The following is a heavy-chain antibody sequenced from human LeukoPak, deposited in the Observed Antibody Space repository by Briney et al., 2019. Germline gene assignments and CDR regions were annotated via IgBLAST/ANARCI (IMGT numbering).Heavy chain of an antibody. CDR2: IIPIFGTA. D-gene: IGHD3-10*01. J-gene: IGHJ5*02. V-gene: IGHV1-69*01. CDR3: ARDARYYYGSGSCGRNWFDP. Sequence: GSSVKVSCKASGGTFSSYAISWVRQAPGQGLEWMGGIIPIFGTANYAQKFQGRVTITADESTSTAYMELSSLRSEDTAVYYCARDARYYYGSGSCGRNWFDPWGQGTLVTVSS. CDR1: GGTFSSYA.